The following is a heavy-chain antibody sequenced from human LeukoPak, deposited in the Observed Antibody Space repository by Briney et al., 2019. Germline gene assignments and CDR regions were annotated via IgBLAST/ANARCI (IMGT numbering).Heavy chain of an antibody. CDR2: IIPILGIA. D-gene: IGHD3-22*01. Sequence: ASVKVSCKASGGTFSSYTISWVRQAPGQGLEWMGRIIPILGIANYAQKFQGRVTITADKSTSTAYMELSSLRSEDTAVYHCARAPSDYYDSSGYGWFDPWGQGTLVTVSS. CDR1: GGTFSSYT. V-gene: IGHV1-69*02. J-gene: IGHJ5*02. CDR3: ARAPSDYYDSSGYGWFDP.